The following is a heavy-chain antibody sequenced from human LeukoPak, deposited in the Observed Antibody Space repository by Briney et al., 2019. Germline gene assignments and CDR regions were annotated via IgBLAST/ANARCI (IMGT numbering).Heavy chain of an antibody. CDR3: ARASTTVPNLLDY. CDR1: GFTFSSYW. D-gene: IGHD4-17*01. CDR2: IKGDGSDT. V-gene: IGHV3-74*01. J-gene: IGHJ4*02. Sequence: GGSLRLSCAASGFTFSSYWMHWVCQTPGKGLVWVSRIKGDGSDTLYADSVKGRFTISRDNSKNTLYLQTSSLGVDDTAVYYCARASTTVPNLLDYWGQGALDSVSS.